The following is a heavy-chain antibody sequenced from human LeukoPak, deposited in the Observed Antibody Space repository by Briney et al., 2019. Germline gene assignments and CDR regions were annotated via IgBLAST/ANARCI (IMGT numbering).Heavy chain of an antibody. D-gene: IGHD3-10*01. J-gene: IGHJ3*02. Sequence: GRSLRLSCAASGFTFSSYAMHWVPQAPGKGLEWVAVISYDESNKYYADSVKGRFTISRDNSKNTLYLQMNSLRAEDTAVYYCARDPSHYYGSYDAFDIWGQGTMVTVSS. V-gene: IGHV3-30-3*01. CDR2: ISYDESNK. CDR1: GFTFSSYA. CDR3: ARDPSHYYGSYDAFDI.